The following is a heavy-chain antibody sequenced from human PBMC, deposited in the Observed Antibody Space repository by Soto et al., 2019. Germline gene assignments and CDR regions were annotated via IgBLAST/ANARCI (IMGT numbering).Heavy chain of an antibody. CDR1: GGSISSSSYY. V-gene: IGHV4-39*07. Sequence: SETLSLTCTVSGGSISSSSYYWGWIRQPPGKGLEWIGEINHSGGTTYSPSLKSRVTMPIYTPKQEFSLKVSSVTAADTAVYYCARGRRFTSGTYRAHYNSGLEVWGQGTTVTVS. J-gene: IGHJ6*02. CDR3: ARGRRFTSGTYRAHYNSGLEV. CDR2: INHSGGT. D-gene: IGHD3-10*01.